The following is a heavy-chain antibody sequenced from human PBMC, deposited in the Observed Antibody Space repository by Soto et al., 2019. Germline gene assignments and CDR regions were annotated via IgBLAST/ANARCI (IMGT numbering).Heavy chain of an antibody. CDR3: ARQLYTVVTPQDY. CDR2: IDGSGTAM. CDR1: GFTFSNFR. V-gene: IGHV3-48*02. D-gene: IGHD2-21*02. Sequence: LRLSFAASGFTFSNFRMNWIRQAPGKGLEWVSHIDGSGTAMSYVDSVKGRFTISRDNAKNSLYLEMTSLRDEDTAVYYCARQLYTVVTPQDYWGRGTLVTVSS. J-gene: IGHJ4*02.